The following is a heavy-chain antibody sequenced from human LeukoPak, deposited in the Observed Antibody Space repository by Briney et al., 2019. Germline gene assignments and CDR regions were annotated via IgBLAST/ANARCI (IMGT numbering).Heavy chain of an antibody. D-gene: IGHD6-19*01. J-gene: IGHJ4*02. CDR1: GFTFSSYA. CDR2: ISGSGGST. V-gene: IGHV3-23*01. Sequence: PGGSLRLSCAASGFTFSSYAMSWVRQAPGKGLEWVSAISGSGGSTYYADSVKGRFTISRDNSKNTLYLQMNSLRAEDTAVYYCAKDKGHGYGSSSGWYYFDYWGQGTLVTVSS. CDR3: AKDKGHGYGSSSGWYYFDY.